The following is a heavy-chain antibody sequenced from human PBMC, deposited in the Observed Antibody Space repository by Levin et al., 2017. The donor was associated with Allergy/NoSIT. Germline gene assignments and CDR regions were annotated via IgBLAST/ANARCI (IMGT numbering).Heavy chain of an antibody. Sequence: GGSLRLSCAASGFTFSNFSMHWVRQAPGKGLEWVTVISYDGSNEYYADSVKGRFTISRDNSKNTLYLQVSSLRADDTAVYYCARDWYDVLTGYYNRNYYYGMDVWGQGTTVTVSS. CDR3: ARDWYDVLTGYYNRNYYYGMDV. CDR1: GFTFSNFS. J-gene: IGHJ6*02. V-gene: IGHV3-30-3*01. CDR2: ISYDGSNE. D-gene: IGHD3-9*01.